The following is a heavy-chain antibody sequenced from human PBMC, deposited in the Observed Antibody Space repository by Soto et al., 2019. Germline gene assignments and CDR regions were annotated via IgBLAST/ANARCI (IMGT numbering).Heavy chain of an antibody. CDR3: VRDFLGGNVFFGFLDY. V-gene: IGHV3-33*01. J-gene: IGHJ4*02. Sequence: LRLSCAAPGVIFNGYGFHWVRQAPGKGLEWVAVIWHDGSQKYYADSVKGRFTISRDNSKNTLYLQMDSLRDEDTAVYYCVRDFLGGNVFFGFLDYCGQGSLVPVSA. CDR2: IWHDGSQK. CDR1: GVIFNGYG. D-gene: IGHD3-3*01.